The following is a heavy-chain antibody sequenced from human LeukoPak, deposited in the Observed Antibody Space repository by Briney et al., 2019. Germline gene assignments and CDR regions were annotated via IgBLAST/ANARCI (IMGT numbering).Heavy chain of an antibody. V-gene: IGHV3-48*01. J-gene: IGHJ5*02. CDR3: TTRPLGSCSGNSCKGLAS. CDR2: ISSSSSVI. CDR1: GFTFSSYS. Sequence: GGSLRLSCAASGFTFSSYSMNWVRQTPGKGLEWVSYISSSSSVIYYADSVKGRFTISRDNAKNTLYLQMNSVRAEDTAVYYCTTRPLGSCSGNSCKGLASSGQGTLVTVSS. D-gene: IGHD2-2*01.